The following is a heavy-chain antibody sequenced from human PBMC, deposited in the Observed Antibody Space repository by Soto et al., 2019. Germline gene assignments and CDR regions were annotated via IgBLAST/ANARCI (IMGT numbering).Heavy chain of an antibody. CDR1: GYTFTGYY. CDR3: GRVGNFGESYYYYGMDV. D-gene: IGHD3-10*01. CDR2: INPNSGGT. Sequence: ASVKVSCKASGYTFTGYYMHWVRQAPGQGLEWMGWINPNSGGTNYAQKFQGWVTMTRDTSISTAYMELSRLRSDDTAVYYCGRVGNFGESYYYYGMDVWGQGTTVTVSS. J-gene: IGHJ6*02. V-gene: IGHV1-2*04.